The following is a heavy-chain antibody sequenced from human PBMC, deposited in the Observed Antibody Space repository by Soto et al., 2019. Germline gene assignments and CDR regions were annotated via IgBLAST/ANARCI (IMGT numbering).Heavy chain of an antibody. V-gene: IGHV3-23*01. Sequence: GGSLRLSCAASGFTFSSYAMSWVRQAPGKGLEWVSAISGSGGSTYYADSVKGRFTISRDNSKNTLYLQMNSLRAEDTAEYYFVKVAFYDFWSGKRGPNDYWGQGTLVTVSS. CDR2: ISGSGGST. D-gene: IGHD3-3*01. J-gene: IGHJ4*02. CDR1: GFTFSSYA. CDR3: VKVAFYDFWSGKRGPNDY.